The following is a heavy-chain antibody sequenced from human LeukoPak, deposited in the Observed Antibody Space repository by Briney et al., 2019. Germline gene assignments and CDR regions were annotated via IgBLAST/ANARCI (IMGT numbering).Heavy chain of an antibody. CDR3: ARDSNDYGDYVYDY. J-gene: IGHJ4*01. D-gene: IGHD4-17*01. CDR1: GYTFTSYG. CDR2: INPNSGGT. Sequence: GASVKVSCKASGYTFTSYGISWVRQAPGQGLEWMGWINPNSGGTNYAQKFQGRVTMTRDTSISTAYMELSRLRSDDTAVYYCARDSNDYGDYVYDYWGQGTLVTVSS. V-gene: IGHV1-2*02.